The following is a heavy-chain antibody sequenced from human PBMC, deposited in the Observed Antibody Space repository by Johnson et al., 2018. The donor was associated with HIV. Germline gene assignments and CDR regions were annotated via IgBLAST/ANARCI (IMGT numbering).Heavy chain of an antibody. Sequence: VQLVESGGGLVQPGGSLRLSCAASGFTFSSYDMHWVRQATGKGLEWVSAIGTAADTYYPGPVKGRFTVSRENAKNSLYLQMNSLRAEDTAVYYCARDLPWSSSWESDAFDIWGQGTMVTVSS. CDR3: ARDLPWSSSWESDAFDI. CDR2: IGTAADT. D-gene: IGHD6-13*01. V-gene: IGHV3-13*01. CDR1: GFTFSSYD. J-gene: IGHJ3*02.